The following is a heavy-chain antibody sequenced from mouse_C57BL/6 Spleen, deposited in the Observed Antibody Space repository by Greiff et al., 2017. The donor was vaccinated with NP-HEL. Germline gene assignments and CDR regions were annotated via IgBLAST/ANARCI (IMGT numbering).Heavy chain of an antibody. V-gene: IGHV3-6*01. J-gene: IGHJ4*01. D-gene: IGHD2-1*01. CDR1: GYSITSGYY. CDR2: ISYDGSN. Sequence: EVKLQESGPGLVKPSQSLSLTCSVTGYSITSGYYWNWIRQFPGNKLEWIGYISYDGSNNYNPSLKNRISITRDTSKNQFFLKLNSVTTEDTATYYCARDGNYDAMDYWGQGTSVTVSS. CDR3: ARDGNYDAMDY.